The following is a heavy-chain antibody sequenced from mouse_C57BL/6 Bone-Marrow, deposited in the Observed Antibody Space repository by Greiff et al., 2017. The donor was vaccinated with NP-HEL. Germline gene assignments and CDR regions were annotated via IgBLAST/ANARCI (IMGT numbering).Heavy chain of an antibody. D-gene: IGHD1-1*01. J-gene: IGHJ1*03. CDR1: GFYITDDY. V-gene: IGHV14-4*01. Sequence: EVQLQQSGAELVRPGASVKLSCTASGFYITDDYMHWVKQRPEQGLEWIGWIDPENGDTVYASKFPGKATITADTSSNTAYPQLSSQTSEDTAVYYCTTSGYYGSSYRYFDVWGTGTTVTVSS. CDR3: TTSGYYGSSYRYFDV. CDR2: IDPENGDT.